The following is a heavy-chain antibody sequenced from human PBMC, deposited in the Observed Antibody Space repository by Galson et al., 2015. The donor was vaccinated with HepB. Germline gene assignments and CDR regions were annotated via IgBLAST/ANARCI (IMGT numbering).Heavy chain of an antibody. V-gene: IGHV1-18*04. CDR1: GYTFTSYG. Sequence: SVKVSCKASGYTFTSYGISWVRQAPGQGLEWMGWISAYNGNTNYAQKLQGRVTMTTDTSTSTAYMELRSLRSDDTAVYYCARDGEVYGSGSYWAIEPTPIWFDPWGQGTLVTVSS. CDR3: ARDGEVYGSGSYWAIEPTPIWFDP. CDR2: ISAYNGNT. J-gene: IGHJ5*02. D-gene: IGHD3-10*01.